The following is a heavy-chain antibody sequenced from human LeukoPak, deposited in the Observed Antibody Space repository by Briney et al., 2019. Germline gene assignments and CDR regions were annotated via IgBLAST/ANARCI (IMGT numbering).Heavy chain of an antibody. Sequence: SETLSLTCTVSGGSISSSSYYWGWIRQPPGKGLEWIGSIYYSGSSYYNPSLKSRVTISVDRSKNQFSLKLSSVTAADTAVYYCARAGYCGGDCGLDYWGQGTLVTVSS. CDR1: GGSISSSSYY. J-gene: IGHJ4*02. CDR3: ARAGYCGGDCGLDY. V-gene: IGHV4-39*07. CDR2: IYYSGSS. D-gene: IGHD2-21*02.